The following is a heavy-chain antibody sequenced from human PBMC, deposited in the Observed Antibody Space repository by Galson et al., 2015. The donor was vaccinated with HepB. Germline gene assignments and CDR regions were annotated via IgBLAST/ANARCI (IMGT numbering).Heavy chain of an antibody. D-gene: IGHD1-26*01. CDR3: ARDRSYSGSYWGPMR. J-gene: IGHJ4*02. V-gene: IGHV3-11*05. Sequence: SLRLSCAASGFTFSDYYMSWIRQAPGKGLEWVSYISSSSSYTNYADSVKGRFTISRDNAKNSLYLQMNSLRAEDTAVYYCARDRSYSGSYWGPMRWGQGTLVTVSS. CDR1: GFTFSDYY. CDR2: ISSSSSYT.